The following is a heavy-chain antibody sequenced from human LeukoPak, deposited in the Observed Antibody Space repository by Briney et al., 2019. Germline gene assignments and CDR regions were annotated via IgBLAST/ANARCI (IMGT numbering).Heavy chain of an antibody. CDR1: GYTFTGYY. V-gene: IGHV1-2*02. D-gene: IGHD3-3*02. CDR3: ARGPGGSHIFNWFDP. J-gene: IGHJ5*02. Sequence: GASVKVSCKASGYTFTGYYMHWVRQAPGQGLEWMGWINPNSGGTNYAQKFQGRVTMTRDTSISTAYMELSRLRSDDTAVYYCARGPGGSHIFNWFDPWGQGTLVTVSS. CDR2: INPNSGGT.